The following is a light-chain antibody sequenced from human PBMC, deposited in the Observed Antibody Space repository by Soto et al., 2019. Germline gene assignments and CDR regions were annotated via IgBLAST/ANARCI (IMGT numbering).Light chain of an antibody. V-gene: IGLV4-69*01. CDR1: SGHSNYA. J-gene: IGLJ7*01. CDR3: QTWGTGSAIVV. CDR2: VNSGGSH. Sequence: QPVLTQSPSASASLGASAKLTCTLSSGHSNYAIAWHQQQPEKGPRYLMKVNSGGSHIKGDGIPDRFSGSSSGAERYLFISSLQSEDEADYYCQTWGTGSAIVVFGGGTQLTVL.